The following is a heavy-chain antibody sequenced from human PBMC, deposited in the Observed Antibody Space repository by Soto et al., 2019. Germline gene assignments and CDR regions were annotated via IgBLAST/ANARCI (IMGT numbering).Heavy chain of an antibody. J-gene: IGHJ6*03. CDR1: GYTFTSYD. Sequence: QVQLVQSGAEVKKPGASVKVSCKASGYTFTSYDINWVRQATGQGLEWMGWMNPNSGNTGYAQKFQGRVTMTRNTSISTAYMELSSVRSEDTAVYYCARGLTIFGVVIISYMDVWGKGTTVTVSS. CDR2: MNPNSGNT. D-gene: IGHD3-3*01. CDR3: ARGLTIFGVVIISYMDV. V-gene: IGHV1-8*01.